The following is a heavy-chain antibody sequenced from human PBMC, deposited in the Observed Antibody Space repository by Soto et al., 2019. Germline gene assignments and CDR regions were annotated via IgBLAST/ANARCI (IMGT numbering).Heavy chain of an antibody. D-gene: IGHD2-15*01. CDR1: GESISSGDHY. CDR3: ARDAGYCNSVSCYPYNMDV. Sequence: SETLSLTCTVSGESISSGDHYWSWVRQSPWEGLEWIGFIYYSGNTYYNPSLKSRVSMSVDTSNNQFSLKLNSVTAADTAVYYCARDAGYCNSVSCYPYNMDVWGQGXTVTVYS. V-gene: IGHV4-30-4*01. J-gene: IGHJ6*02. CDR2: IYYSGNT.